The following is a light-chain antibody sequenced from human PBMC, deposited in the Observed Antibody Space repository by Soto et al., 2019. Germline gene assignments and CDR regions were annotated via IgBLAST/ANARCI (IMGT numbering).Light chain of an antibody. J-gene: IGLJ1*01. CDR2: GNN. Sequence: QSVLTQPPSVSGAPGQSVTISCIGSSSNIGAGYDAQWYQQLPGTAPKPLIYGNNNRPSGVPDRFSGSKSGTSASLAITGLQAEDEADYYCHSYDISLTGYVLGTGT. CDR3: HSYDISLTGYV. CDR1: SSNIGAGYD. V-gene: IGLV1-40*01.